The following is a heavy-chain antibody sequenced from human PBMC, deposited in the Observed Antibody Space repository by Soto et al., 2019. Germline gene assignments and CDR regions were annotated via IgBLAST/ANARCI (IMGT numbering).Heavy chain of an antibody. CDR2: IIPIFGTA. V-gene: IGHV1-69*13. J-gene: IGHJ6*02. CDR1: GGTFSSYA. D-gene: IGHD1-1*01. CDR3: AREGTTGTTQRFYYYYYGMDV. Sequence: SVKVSCKASGGTFSSYAISWVRQAPGQGLEWMGGIIPIFGTANYAQKFQGRVTITADESTSTAYMELSSLRSEDTAVYYCAREGTTGTTQRFYYYYYGMDVWGQGTTVTVSS.